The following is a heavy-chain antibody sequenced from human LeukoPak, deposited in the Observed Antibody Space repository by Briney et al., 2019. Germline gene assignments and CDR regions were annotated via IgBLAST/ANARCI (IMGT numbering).Heavy chain of an antibody. CDR2: IYYSGST. D-gene: IGHD2-15*01. CDR1: GGSISSGDYY. J-gene: IGHJ4*02. CDR3: ARVNPGMAAIDY. V-gene: IGHV4-30-4*08. Sequence: ASETLSLTCTVSGGSISSGDYYWSWIRQPPGKGLEWIGYIYYSGSTYYNPSLKSRVTISVDTSKNQFSLKLSSVIAADTAVYYCARVNPGMAAIDYWGQGTLVTVSS.